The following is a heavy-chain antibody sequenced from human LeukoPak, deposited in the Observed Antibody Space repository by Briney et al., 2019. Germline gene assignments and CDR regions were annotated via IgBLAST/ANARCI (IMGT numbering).Heavy chain of an antibody. J-gene: IGHJ2*01. CDR2: ISYDGSNK. V-gene: IGHV3-30*18. D-gene: IGHD1-14*01. CDR1: GFTFSSYG. CDR3: AKAPGNTDWYFDL. Sequence: GGSLRLSCAASGFTFSSYGMHWVRQAPGKGLEWVAVISYDGSNKYYADSVKGRFTISRDNSKNTLYLQMNSLRAEDTAVYYCAKAPGNTDWYFDLWGRGTLVTVSS.